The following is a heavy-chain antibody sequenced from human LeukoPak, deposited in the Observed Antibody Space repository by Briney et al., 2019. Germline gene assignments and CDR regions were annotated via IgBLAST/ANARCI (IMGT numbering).Heavy chain of an antibody. CDR3: AREYGPSGSYWNY. CDR2: IYYSGNT. CDR1: GGSISSSSYY. D-gene: IGHD1-26*01. J-gene: IGHJ4*02. Sequence: PSETLSLTRTVSGGSISSSSYYWGWIRQPPGKGLEWIGSIYYSGNTYYNPSLKSRVTISVDTSKNQFSLKLNSVTAADTAVYYCAREYGPSGSYWNYWGQGTLVTVSS. V-gene: IGHV4-39*07.